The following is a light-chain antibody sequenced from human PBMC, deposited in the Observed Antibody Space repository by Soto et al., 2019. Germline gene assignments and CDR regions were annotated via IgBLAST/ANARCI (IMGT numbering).Light chain of an antibody. CDR1: QSLASN. CDR3: QQYYKWPLT. Sequence: DIVMTQSPATLSVSPGERATLSCRASQSLASNLAWYQHKPGQAPWLLIYGASTRATGIPARFSGSESGTEFTLTINSLQSGDIAVYYCQQYYKWPLTFGGGTKVEIK. CDR2: GAS. J-gene: IGKJ4*01. V-gene: IGKV3-15*01.